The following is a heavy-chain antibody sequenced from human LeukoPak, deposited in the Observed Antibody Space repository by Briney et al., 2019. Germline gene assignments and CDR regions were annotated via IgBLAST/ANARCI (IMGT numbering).Heavy chain of an antibody. CDR3: ASLVAVAGSFDY. V-gene: IGHV3-30*04. CDR2: ISYDGSNK. D-gene: IGHD6-19*01. CDR1: GFTFSSYA. J-gene: IGHJ4*02. Sequence: GGSLRLSCAASGFTFSSYAMHWVRQAPGKGLEWVAVISYDGSNKYYADSVKGRFTISRDNSKNTLYLQMNSLRAEDTAVYYCASLVAVAGSFDYWGQGTLVTVSS.